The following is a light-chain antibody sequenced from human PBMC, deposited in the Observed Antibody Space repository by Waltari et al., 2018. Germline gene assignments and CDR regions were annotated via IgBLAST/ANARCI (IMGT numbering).Light chain of an antibody. Sequence: DIQMTQSPSSVSASVGDRVIITCRASQGINNWLAWYQQKPGKAPKLLIYGASVLQTWVPSRFSGTGSGTDFTLTINNLQPEDFATYFCQQGNSFPPTFGQGTKVDVK. J-gene: IGKJ1*01. CDR2: GAS. CDR1: QGINNW. V-gene: IGKV1-12*01. CDR3: QQGNSFPPT.